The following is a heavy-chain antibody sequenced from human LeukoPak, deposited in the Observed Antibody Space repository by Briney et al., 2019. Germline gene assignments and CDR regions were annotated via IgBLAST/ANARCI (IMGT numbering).Heavy chain of an antibody. CDR3: ARDRLFGRDGYNYNYYYGMDV. CDR2: IIPIFGTA. CDR1: GYTFTSYG. Sequence: SVKVSCKASGYTFTSYGISWVRQAPGQGLEWMRGIIPIFGTANYAQKFQGRVTITADESTSTAYMELSSLRSEDTAVYYCARDRLFGRDGYNYNYYYGMDVWGQGTTVTVSS. V-gene: IGHV1-69*13. J-gene: IGHJ6*02. D-gene: IGHD5-24*01.